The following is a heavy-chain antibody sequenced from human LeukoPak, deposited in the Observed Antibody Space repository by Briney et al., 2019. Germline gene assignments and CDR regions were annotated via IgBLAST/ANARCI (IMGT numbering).Heavy chain of an antibody. CDR3: ARVGRGYSFKVYYFDY. CDR2: ISYDGSNK. J-gene: IGHJ4*02. D-gene: IGHD5-18*01. CDR1: GFTFGSYA. Sequence: PGRSLRLSCAASGFTFGSYAMHWVRQAPGKGLEWVAVISYDGSNKFYADSVKGRFTISRDNSNNTLYLQMNSLRAEDTAIYYCARVGRGYSFKVYYFDYWGQGTLVTVSS. V-gene: IGHV3-30*04.